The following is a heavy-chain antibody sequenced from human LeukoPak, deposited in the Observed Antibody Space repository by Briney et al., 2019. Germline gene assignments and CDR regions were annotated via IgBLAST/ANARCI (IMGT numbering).Heavy chain of an antibody. J-gene: IGHJ5*02. CDR1: GGSISSYY. CDR2: IYTSGST. CDR3: ASTNYDFWSGYWFDP. V-gene: IGHV4-4*07. D-gene: IGHD3-3*01. Sequence: SSETLSLTCTVSGGSISSYYWSWIRQPAGKGLEWIGRIYTSGSTNYNPSLKSRVTMSVDTSKNQFSLKLSSVTAPDTAVYYCASTNYDFWSGYWFDPRGQGTLVTVSS.